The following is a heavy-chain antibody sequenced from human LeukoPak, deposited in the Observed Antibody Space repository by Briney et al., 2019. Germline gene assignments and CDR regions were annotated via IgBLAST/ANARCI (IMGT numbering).Heavy chain of an antibody. CDR1: SGSFRGFY. V-gene: IGHV4-34*01. J-gene: IGHJ4*02. CDR2: IDQSGSP. D-gene: IGHD3-3*01. CDR3: AGGPGHDFWSGYARY. Sequence: PSETLSLTCGVFSGSFRGFYWTWLRQPPGKGLEWIGEIDQSGSPTYNSSLESRVTMSVDTSKSHFSLKLNSLTAADTATYYCAGGPGHDFWSGYARYWGQGTLVTVSS.